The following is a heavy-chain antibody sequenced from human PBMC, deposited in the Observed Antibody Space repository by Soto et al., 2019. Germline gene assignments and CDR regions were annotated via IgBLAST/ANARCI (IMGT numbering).Heavy chain of an antibody. J-gene: IGHJ4*02. Sequence: ASVKVSCKASGYRFTSCGIGWVRQAPGQGLEWMGWINAYNGNTNYAQNLQGRVTLTTDTSTSTAYMELRSLRSNDTAVYSCARTPWDGYTGYYFDYWGQGTLVTVSS. CDR3: ARTPWDGYTGYYFDY. V-gene: IGHV1-18*01. D-gene: IGHD5-18*01. CDR2: INAYNGNT. CDR1: GYRFTSCG.